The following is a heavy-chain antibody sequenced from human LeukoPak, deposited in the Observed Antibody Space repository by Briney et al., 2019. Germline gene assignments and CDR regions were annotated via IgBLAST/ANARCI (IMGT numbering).Heavy chain of an antibody. D-gene: IGHD2-2*01. CDR3: ARRGVVPAARRQFDY. CDR2: INHSGST. J-gene: IGHJ4*02. Sequence: SETLSLTCQVYGGSFSGYYWSWIRQPPGKGLEWIGEINHSGSTNYNPSLKSRVTISVDTSKNQFSLKLSSVTAADTAVYYCARRGVVPAARRQFDYWGQGTLVTVSS. V-gene: IGHV4-34*01. CDR1: GGSFSGYY.